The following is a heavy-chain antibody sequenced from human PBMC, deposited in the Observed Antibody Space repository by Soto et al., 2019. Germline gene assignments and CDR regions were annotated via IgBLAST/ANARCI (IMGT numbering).Heavy chain of an antibody. Sequence: EVQVVESGGGLVQPGGSLTLSCAASGFTFSDSAMHWVRQASGKGLEWLGCIRSKANNFATAYAASVKGRFTISRDDAKNTVYLQMNSLNSEDTAVYYCTRRSEYDSGGYYYAYDYWGQGTRVTVSS. D-gene: IGHD3-22*01. J-gene: IGHJ4*02. V-gene: IGHV3-73*02. CDR2: IRSKANNFAT. CDR1: GFTFSDSA. CDR3: TRRSEYDSGGYYYAYDY.